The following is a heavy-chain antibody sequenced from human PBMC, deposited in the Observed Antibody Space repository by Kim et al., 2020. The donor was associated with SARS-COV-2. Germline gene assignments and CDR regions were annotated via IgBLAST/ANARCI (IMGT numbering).Heavy chain of an antibody. Sequence: SETLSLTCAVYGGSFSGYYWSWIRQPPGKGLEWIGEINHSGSTNYNPSLKSRVTISVDTSKNQFSLKLSSVTAADTAVYYCARALGYCSSTSCYSPMDV. CDR1: GGSFSGYY. CDR2: INHSGST. V-gene: IGHV4-34*01. D-gene: IGHD2-2*01. CDR3: ARALGYCSSTSCYSPMDV. J-gene: IGHJ6*03.